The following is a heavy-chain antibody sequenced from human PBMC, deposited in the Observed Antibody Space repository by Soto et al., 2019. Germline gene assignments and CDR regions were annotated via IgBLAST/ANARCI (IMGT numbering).Heavy chain of an antibody. J-gene: IGHJ4*02. D-gene: IGHD5-12*01. CDR1: GGSFSGYY. V-gene: IGHV4-34*01. Sequence: QVQLQQWGAGLLKPSETLSLTCAVYGGSFSGYYWSWIRQPPGKGLEWIGEINHSGSTNYNPSLKSRVTISVDTSKNQFSLKLSSVTAADTAVYYCASLIRAVGDYFVPDYFDYWGQGTLVTVSS. CDR2: INHSGST. CDR3: ASLIRAVGDYFVPDYFDY.